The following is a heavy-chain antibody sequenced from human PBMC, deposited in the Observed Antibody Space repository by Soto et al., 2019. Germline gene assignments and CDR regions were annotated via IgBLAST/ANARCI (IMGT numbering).Heavy chain of an antibody. D-gene: IGHD3-10*01. CDR3: STDPRGVPSPPDDY. J-gene: IGHJ4*02. Sequence: PGGSLRLSCAASGFTFTNAWMNWVRQAPGKGLEWVGRIKRKTDGETTDYAAPVKGRFTISRDDSKNMLYLKMDSLKTEDTAVYYCSTDPRGVPSPPDDYWGQGTLVTVSS. V-gene: IGHV3-15*07. CDR1: GFTFTNAW. CDR2: IKRKTDGETT.